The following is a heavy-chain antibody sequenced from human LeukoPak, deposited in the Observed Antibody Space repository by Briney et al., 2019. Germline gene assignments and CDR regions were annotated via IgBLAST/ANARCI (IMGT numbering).Heavy chain of an antibody. V-gene: IGHV3-74*01. Sequence: GGSLRLSCAASGFTFSSYWMNWVRQAPGKGLVWVSRIASDGSSTTYADSVKGRFSISRDNSKNTLYLQMNSLRAEDTAVYYCARDCGGDCHHGDYWGQGTLVTVSS. D-gene: IGHD2-21*02. CDR2: IASDGSST. J-gene: IGHJ4*02. CDR1: GFTFSSYW. CDR3: ARDCGGDCHHGDY.